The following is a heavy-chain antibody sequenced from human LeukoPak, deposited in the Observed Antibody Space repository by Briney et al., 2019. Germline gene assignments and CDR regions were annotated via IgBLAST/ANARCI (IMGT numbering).Heavy chain of an antibody. CDR3: ARGDDEVDTAMVTAFDY. Sequence: ASVKVSCKASGGTFSSYAISWVRQAPGQGLEWVGGIIPIFGTANYAQKFQGRVSITADDSTSTAYMELSSLRSEDTAVYYCARGDDEVDTAMVTAFDYWGQGTLVTVSS. J-gene: IGHJ4*02. CDR1: GGTFSSYA. V-gene: IGHV1-69*13. CDR2: IIPIFGTA. D-gene: IGHD5-18*01.